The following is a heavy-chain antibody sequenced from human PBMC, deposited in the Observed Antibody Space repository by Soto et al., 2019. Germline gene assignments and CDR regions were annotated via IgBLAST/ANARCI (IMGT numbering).Heavy chain of an antibody. CDR3: VKDVSMAGTGWFEP. D-gene: IGHD6-19*01. J-gene: IGHJ5*02. CDR2: ISSNGGST. CDR1: GFTFSSYA. Sequence: GGSLRLSGSASGFTFSSYAMHWVRQAPGKGLEYVSAISSNGGSTYYADSVQGRFTISRDNSKNTLYLQMSSLRAEDTAVYYWVKDVSMAGTGWFEPWGKGSLVSVSS. V-gene: IGHV3-64D*06.